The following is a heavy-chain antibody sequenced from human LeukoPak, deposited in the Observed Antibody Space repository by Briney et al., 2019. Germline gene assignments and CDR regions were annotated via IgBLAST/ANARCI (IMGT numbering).Heavy chain of an antibody. J-gene: IGHJ5*02. CDR1: GDSVSSNSAA. CDR2: TYYRSKWYN. V-gene: IGHV6-1*01. D-gene: IGHD4-17*01. CDR3: ARDYHDYGDRGVVFWFDP. Sequence: SQTLSLTCAISGDSVSSNSAAWNWIRRSPSRGLEWLGRTYYRSKWYNDYAVSVKSRITINPDTSKNQLSLQLNSVTPEDTAVYYCARDYHDYGDRGVVFWFDPWGLGTLVTVSS.